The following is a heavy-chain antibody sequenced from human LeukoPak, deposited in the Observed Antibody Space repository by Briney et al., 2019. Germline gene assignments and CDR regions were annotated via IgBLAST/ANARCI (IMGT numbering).Heavy chain of an antibody. V-gene: IGHV4-4*07. J-gene: IGHJ4*02. Sequence: PSETLSLTCTVSGGSTSSYYWSWSRQSAGKGLEWIGRIHSSGSTNYNPSLKSRVTISVDTSKNQFSLKLSSVTAADTAVYYCARAVVVAATKIFDYWGQGTLVTVSS. CDR2: IHSSGST. D-gene: IGHD2-15*01. CDR3: ARAVVVAATKIFDY. CDR1: GGSTSSYY.